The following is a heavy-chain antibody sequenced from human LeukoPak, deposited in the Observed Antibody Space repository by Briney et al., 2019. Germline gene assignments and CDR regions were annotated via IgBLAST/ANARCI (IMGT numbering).Heavy chain of an antibody. J-gene: IGHJ6*03. CDR3: ARDRDGSGLMDV. Sequence: PSETLSLTCTVSGGSISSYYWSWIRQPPGKGLEWIGYIYYSGSTNYNPSLKSRVTISVDTSKNQFSLKLSSVTAADTAVYYCARDRDGSGLMDVWGKGTTVTVSS. V-gene: IGHV4-59*01. D-gene: IGHD3-10*01. CDR2: IYYSGST. CDR1: GGSISSYY.